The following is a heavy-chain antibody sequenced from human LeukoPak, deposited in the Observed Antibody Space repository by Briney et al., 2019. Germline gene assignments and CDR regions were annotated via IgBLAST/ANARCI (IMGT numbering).Heavy chain of an antibody. CDR2: FDPEDGET. D-gene: IGHD2-21*02. CDR3: ATDRSWHCGGDCYLPPGPRNYWYFDL. CDR1: GYTLTELS. V-gene: IGHV1-24*01. J-gene: IGHJ2*01. Sequence: ASVKVSCKVSGYTLTELSMHWVRQAPGKGLEWMGGFDPEDGETIYAQKFQGRVTMTEDTSTDTAYMELSSLRSEDTAVYYCATDRSWHCGGDCYLPPGPRNYWYFDLWGRGTLVTVSS.